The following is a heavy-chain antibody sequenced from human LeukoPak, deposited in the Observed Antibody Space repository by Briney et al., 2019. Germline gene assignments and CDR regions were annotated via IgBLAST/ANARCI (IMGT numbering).Heavy chain of an antibody. Sequence: GGSLRLSCAASGFNFNDHAMHWIRQAPGKGLEWVSGISWNRASLGYADSVKGQVTISRDNAKNSLYLQMNSLRLEDTALYYCARGPYGGYERGWFDPWGQGTLVIVSS. CDR3: ARGPYGGYERGWFDP. CDR2: ISWNRASL. CDR1: GFNFNDHA. J-gene: IGHJ5*02. D-gene: IGHD5-12*01. V-gene: IGHV3-9*01.